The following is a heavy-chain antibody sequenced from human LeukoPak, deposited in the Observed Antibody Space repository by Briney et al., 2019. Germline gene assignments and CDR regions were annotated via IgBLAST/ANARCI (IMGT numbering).Heavy chain of an antibody. J-gene: IGHJ4*02. CDR1: GFTFSSYS. Sequence: GGSLRLSCAASGFTFSSYSMNWVRQAPGKGLEWVSSISSSSSYIYYADSVKGRFTISRDNAKNSLYLQMNSLRAEDTAVYYCARESSGWYYFDYWGQGTLVTVSS. D-gene: IGHD6-19*01. CDR3: ARESSGWYYFDY. V-gene: IGHV3-21*01. CDR2: ISSSSSYI.